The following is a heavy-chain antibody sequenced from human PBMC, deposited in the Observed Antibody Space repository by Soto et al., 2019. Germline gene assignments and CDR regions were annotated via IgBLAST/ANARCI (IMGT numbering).Heavy chain of an antibody. V-gene: IGHV1-18*01. CDR2: ISAYNGNT. CDR1: GDPFTSYG. Sequence: XSVKVSCNAPGDPFTSYGIGWVRQAPGQGLQWMGWISAYNGNTNYAQKLQGRVTMTTDTSTSTAYMELRSLRSDDTAVYYCASDVVGGNWFDPWGQGTLVTVSS. J-gene: IGHJ5*02. D-gene: IGHD1-26*01. CDR3: ASDVVGGNWFDP.